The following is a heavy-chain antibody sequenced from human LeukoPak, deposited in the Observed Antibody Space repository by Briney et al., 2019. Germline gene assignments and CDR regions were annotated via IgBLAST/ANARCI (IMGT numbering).Heavy chain of an antibody. J-gene: IGHJ6*02. V-gene: IGHV3-33*06. CDR2: AYHDEWPGNSK. CDR3: AKNNVGLRPAYVDV. D-gene: IGHD2-21*01. Sequence: GRSLRLSCAASGFIFSSYGMHWVRQAPGKGLEWVAVAYHDEWPGNSKYYVDSVKGRFTVSRDNSKNTLYLQMSSLRAEDTAVYYCAKNNVGLRPAYVDVWGQGTTVTVSS. CDR1: GFIFSSYG.